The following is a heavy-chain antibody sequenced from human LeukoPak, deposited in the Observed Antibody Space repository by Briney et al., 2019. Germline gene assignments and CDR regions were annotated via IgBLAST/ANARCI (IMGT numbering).Heavy chain of an antibody. V-gene: IGHV4-30-4*07. CDR3: ARYRPTKTAFDV. CDR2: IYYSGNT. J-gene: IGHJ3*01. CDR1: GGSISSGGYS. Sequence: SETLSLTCAVSGGSISSGGYSWSWIRQPPGKGLEWIGYIYYSGNTYYNPSLKSRVTISVDTSKNQFSLKLNSVTAADTAVYYCARYRPTKTAFDVWGQGTMVTVSS. D-gene: IGHD4-11*01.